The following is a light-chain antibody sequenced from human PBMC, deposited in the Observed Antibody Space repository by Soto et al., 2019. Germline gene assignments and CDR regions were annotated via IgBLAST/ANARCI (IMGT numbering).Light chain of an antibody. J-gene: IGKJ1*01. CDR3: QQLNSYPRT. Sequence: DIQMTQSPSTLSGSVGDRVTITCRASQTISSWLAWYQQKPGKAPKLLIYKASTLKSGVPSRFSDSGSGTEFTLTISSLQPDDFATYYCQQLNSYPRTFGQGTKVDI. CDR1: QTISSW. V-gene: IGKV1-5*03. CDR2: KAS.